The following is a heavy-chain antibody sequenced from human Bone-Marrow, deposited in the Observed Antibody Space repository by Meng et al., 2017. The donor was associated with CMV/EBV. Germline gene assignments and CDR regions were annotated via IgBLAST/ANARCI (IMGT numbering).Heavy chain of an antibody. CDR3: ARDDSEYCSSTSCYSLYGMDV. CDR1: GYTFTSYY. Sequence: ASVKVSCKASGYTFTSYYMHWVRQAPGQGLEWMGIINPSGGSTSYAQKFQGRVTMIRDTSTSTVYMELSSLRSEDTAMYYCARDDSEYCSSTSCYSLYGMDVWGQGTTVTVSS. J-gene: IGHJ6*02. D-gene: IGHD2-2*02. V-gene: IGHV1-46*01. CDR2: INPSGGST.